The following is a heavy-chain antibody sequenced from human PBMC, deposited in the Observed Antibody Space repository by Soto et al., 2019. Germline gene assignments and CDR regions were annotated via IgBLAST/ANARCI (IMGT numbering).Heavy chain of an antibody. Sequence: PGGSLRLSCSASGFTFSSYTMHWVRQTPGKGLEWVADISHDGGDKYYADSVKGRFTISRDNSKNTLYLQMNSLRAEDTSVYYCARARHIVVVTAILGYYYGIDVWGQGTTVTVSS. CDR2: ISHDGGDK. CDR3: ARARHIVVVTAILGYYYGIDV. V-gene: IGHV3-30-3*01. J-gene: IGHJ6*02. CDR1: GFTFSSYT. D-gene: IGHD2-21*02.